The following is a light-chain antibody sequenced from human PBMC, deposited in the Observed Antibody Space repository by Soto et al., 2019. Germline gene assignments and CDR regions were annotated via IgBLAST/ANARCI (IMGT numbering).Light chain of an antibody. J-gene: IGKJ4*01. CDR2: DAT. CDR3: QQRSNWPRFT. V-gene: IGKV3-11*01. Sequence: EIVLTQSPATLSLSPGERATLSCRASQSVSSYLAWYQQKPGQAPRLLIYDATNRATGIPTRFSGSGSGTDFTLTISSLEPEDFAVYLCQQRSNWPRFTFGGGTKVEIK. CDR1: QSVSSY.